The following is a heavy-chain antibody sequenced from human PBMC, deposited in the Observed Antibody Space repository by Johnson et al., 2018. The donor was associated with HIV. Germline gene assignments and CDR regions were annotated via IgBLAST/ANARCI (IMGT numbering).Heavy chain of an antibody. Sequence: QVQLVESGGGVVQPGKSLTLSCVGSGLSFSDYGMHWVRQAPGKGLEWVAVISADGSNKYYADSVKGRFTISRDNSKNTLYLQMTSLRAEDTAVYYCAKVQGSYPPPLDAFDIWGQGTMVTVSS. D-gene: IGHD1-26*01. CDR3: AKVQGSYPPPLDAFDI. J-gene: IGHJ3*02. CDR1: GLSFSDYG. CDR2: ISADGSNK. V-gene: IGHV3-30*18.